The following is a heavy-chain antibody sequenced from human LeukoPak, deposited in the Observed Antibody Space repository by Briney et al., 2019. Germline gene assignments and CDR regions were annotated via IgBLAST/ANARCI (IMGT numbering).Heavy chain of an antibody. J-gene: IGHJ4*02. Sequence: ASVKVSCKASGYSFKDFYMSWVRQAPGQGLEWMGWNNPRNGDRAYAQKFQGRVTMTMDTSISTAYMELTRLRSDDTAVYYCARDKGSGWLIDDYCGQGTLVTVSS. CDR3: ARDKGSGWLIDDY. V-gene: IGHV1-2*02. CDR1: GYSFKDFY. CDR2: NNPRNGDR. D-gene: IGHD6-19*01.